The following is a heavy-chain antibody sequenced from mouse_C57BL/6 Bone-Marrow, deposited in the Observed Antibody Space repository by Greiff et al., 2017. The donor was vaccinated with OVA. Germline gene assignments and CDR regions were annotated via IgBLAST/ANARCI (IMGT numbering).Heavy chain of an antibody. CDR2: IYPNSGST. CDR1: GYTFTSYW. V-gene: IGHV1-64*01. J-gene: IGHJ3*01. D-gene: IGHD4-1*01. Sequence: VQLQQSGAELVKPGASVKLSCKASGYTFTSYWIHWVKQRPGQGLEWIGMIYPNSGSTNYNEKFKSKATLTVDKSSSTAYMQLSSLTSEDSAVYYCARNWVFAYWGQGTLVTVSA. CDR3: ARNWVFAY.